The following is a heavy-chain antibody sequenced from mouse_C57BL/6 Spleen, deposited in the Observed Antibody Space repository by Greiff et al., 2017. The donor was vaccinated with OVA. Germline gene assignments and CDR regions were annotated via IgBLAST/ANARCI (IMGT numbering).Heavy chain of an antibody. CDR2: IYPRSGNT. CDR3: ARDDYYGSSPTHY. Sequence: QVQLKESGAELARPGASVKLSCKASGYTFTSYGISWVKQRTGQGLEWIGEIYPRSGNTYYNEKFKGKATLTADKSSSTAYMELRSLTSEDSAVYFCARDDYYGSSPTHYWGQGTTLTVSS. CDR1: GYTFTSYG. D-gene: IGHD1-1*01. V-gene: IGHV1-81*01. J-gene: IGHJ2*01.